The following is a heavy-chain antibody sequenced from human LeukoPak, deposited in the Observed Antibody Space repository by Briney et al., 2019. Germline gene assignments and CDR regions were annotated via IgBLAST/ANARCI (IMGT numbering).Heavy chain of an antibody. Sequence: SETLSLTCTVSGDYVSSFYWSWIRQSAGKGLEWIGRIYITGSTNYNPSLKSRVTMSIDSSKNQFSLNLSSVTAADTAVYYCARAIGNLLPFDYWGQGTLVTVSS. CDR1: GDYVSSFY. J-gene: IGHJ4*02. CDR2: IYITGST. V-gene: IGHV4-4*07. CDR3: ARAIGNLLPFDY. D-gene: IGHD4-23*01.